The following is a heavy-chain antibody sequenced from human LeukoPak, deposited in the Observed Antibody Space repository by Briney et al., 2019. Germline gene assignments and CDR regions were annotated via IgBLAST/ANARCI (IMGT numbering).Heavy chain of an antibody. V-gene: IGHV1-69*13. D-gene: IGHD4-11*01. CDR2: IIPIFGTA. CDR1: GGTFSSYA. CDR3: ATKRMYSNFDYYYYYMDV. Sequence: SVKVSCKASGGTFSSYAISWVRQAPGQGLEWMGGIIPIFGTANYAQKFQGRVTITVDESTSAAYMELSSLRSEDTAVYYCATKRMYSNFDYYYYYMDVWGKGTTVTVSS. J-gene: IGHJ6*03.